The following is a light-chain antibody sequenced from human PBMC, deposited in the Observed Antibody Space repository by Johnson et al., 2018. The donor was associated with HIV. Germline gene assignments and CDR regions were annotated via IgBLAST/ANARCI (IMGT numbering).Light chain of an antibody. V-gene: IGLV1-51*02. CDR3: GTWDGSLSAGAV. CDR2: ETT. J-gene: IGLJ1*01. Sequence: QSLLTQSPSVSAAPGQKVTISCSGSSSNIGNNYVSWYQHLPGTAPKLLIYETTKRPSGIPDRFSGSKSGTSATLGITGLQTGDEGDYYCGTWDGSLSAGAVFGTGTKVTVL. CDR1: SSNIGNNY.